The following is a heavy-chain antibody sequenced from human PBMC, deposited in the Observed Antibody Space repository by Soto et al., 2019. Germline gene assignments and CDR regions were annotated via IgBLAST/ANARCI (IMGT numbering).Heavy chain of an antibody. CDR3: ARGAGTGLDAFDI. Sequence: GGSLRLSCAASGFTVSSNYMSWVRQAPGKGLEWVPVIYSGGSTYYADSVKGRFTISRDNSKNTLYLQMNSLRAEDTAVYYCARGAGTGLDAFDIWGQGTMVTVSS. J-gene: IGHJ3*02. CDR1: GFTVSSNY. CDR2: IYSGGST. V-gene: IGHV3-66*01. D-gene: IGHD6-13*01.